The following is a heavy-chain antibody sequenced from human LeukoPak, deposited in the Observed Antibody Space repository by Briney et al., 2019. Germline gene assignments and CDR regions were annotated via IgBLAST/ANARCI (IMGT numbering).Heavy chain of an antibody. Sequence: SETLSLTCAVYGGSFSGYYWSWIRQPPGKGLEWIGEINHSGSTNYNPSLKSRVTISVETSKNQFSLKLSSVTAADTAVYYCARAVAVAGPLDYWGQGTLVTVSS. CDR1: GGSFSGYY. V-gene: IGHV4-34*01. CDR2: INHSGST. J-gene: IGHJ4*02. D-gene: IGHD6-19*01. CDR3: ARAVAVAGPLDY.